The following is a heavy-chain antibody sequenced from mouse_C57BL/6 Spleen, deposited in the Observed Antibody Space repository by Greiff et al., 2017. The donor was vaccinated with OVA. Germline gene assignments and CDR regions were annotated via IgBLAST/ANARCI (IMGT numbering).Heavy chain of an antibody. CDR3: ARQGDSSSHWYFDV. J-gene: IGHJ1*03. CDR2: ISSGGSYT. CDR1: GFTFSSYG. V-gene: IGHV5-6*02. D-gene: IGHD1-1*01. Sequence: EVKLVESGGDLVKPGGSLKLSCAASGFTFSSYGMSWVRQTPDKRLEWVATISSGGSYTYYPDSVKGRFTISRDNAKNTLYLQMSSLKSEDTAMYYCARQGDSSSHWYFDVWGTGTTVTVSS.